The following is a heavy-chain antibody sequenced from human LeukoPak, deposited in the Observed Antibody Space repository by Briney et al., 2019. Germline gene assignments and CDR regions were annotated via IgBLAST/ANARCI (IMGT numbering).Heavy chain of an antibody. D-gene: IGHD2-15*01. CDR3: ARGWWSFDY. V-gene: IGHV3-21*01. CDR2: ISSSSSYI. CDR1: GFTFSSYS. J-gene: IGHJ4*02. Sequence: GGSLRLSCAASGFTFSSYSMNWVRQAPGKGLEWVSSISSSSSYIYYADSVKGRFTISRDNSKNTLDLQMNSLRAEDTAVYYCARGWWSFDYWGQGTLVTVSS.